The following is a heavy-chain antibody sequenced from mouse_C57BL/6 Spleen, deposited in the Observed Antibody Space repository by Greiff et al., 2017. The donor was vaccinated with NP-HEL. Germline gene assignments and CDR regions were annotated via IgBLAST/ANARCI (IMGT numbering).Heavy chain of an antibody. Sequence: VQLQQSGPELVKPGASVKISCKASGYTFTDYYMNWVKQSHGKSLEWIGDINPNNGGTSYNQKFKGKATLTVDKSSSTAYMELRSLTSEDSAVYYYARGYDYPFAYWGQGTLVTVSA. V-gene: IGHV1-26*01. D-gene: IGHD2-4*01. J-gene: IGHJ3*01. CDR1: GYTFTDYY. CDR3: ARGYDYPFAY. CDR2: INPNNGGT.